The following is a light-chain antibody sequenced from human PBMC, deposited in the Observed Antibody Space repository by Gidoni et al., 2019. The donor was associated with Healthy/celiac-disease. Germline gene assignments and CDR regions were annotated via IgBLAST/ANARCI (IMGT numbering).Light chain of an antibody. Sequence: QAVVTQEPSLTVSPGGTVTLTCGSSTGAVTSGPYPYWFQQKPGQAPSTLIYDTSYKHSWTPARFSGSLLGGKAALTLSGAQPEDEAEYYCLLSYSGAWVFGGGTKLTVL. J-gene: IGLJ3*02. CDR2: DTS. CDR1: TGAVTSGPY. V-gene: IGLV7-46*01. CDR3: LLSYSGAWV.